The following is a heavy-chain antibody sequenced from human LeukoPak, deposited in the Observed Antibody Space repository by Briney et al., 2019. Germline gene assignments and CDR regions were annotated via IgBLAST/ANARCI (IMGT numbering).Heavy chain of an antibody. CDR1: GGTFSSYA. CDR3: ATAGPLYYYYYMDV. D-gene: IGHD6-19*01. CDR2: VDPEDGET. J-gene: IGHJ6*03. V-gene: IGHV1-69-2*01. Sequence: ASVKVSCKASGGTFSSYAISWVRQAPGKGLEWMGLVDPEDGETIYAEKFQGRVTITADTSTDTAYMGLSSLRSEDTAVYYCATAGPLYYYYYMDVWGKGTTVTVSS.